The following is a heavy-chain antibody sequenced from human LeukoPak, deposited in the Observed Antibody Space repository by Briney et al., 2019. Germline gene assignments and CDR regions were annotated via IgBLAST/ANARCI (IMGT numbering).Heavy chain of an antibody. Sequence: KTSETLSLTCTVSGGSISSYYWSWIRQPAGKGLEWIGRIYTSGSTNYNPSLKSRVTMPVDTSKNQFSLKLSSVTAADTAVYYCARERNYYDSSGYPSPGFDYWGQGTLVTVSS. CDR3: ARERNYYDSSGYPSPGFDY. D-gene: IGHD3-22*01. J-gene: IGHJ4*02. CDR2: IYTSGST. CDR1: GGSISSYY. V-gene: IGHV4-4*07.